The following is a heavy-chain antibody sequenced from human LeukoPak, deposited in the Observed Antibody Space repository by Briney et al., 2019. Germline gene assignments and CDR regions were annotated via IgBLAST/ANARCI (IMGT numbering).Heavy chain of an antibody. CDR3: VRENHGSFDY. D-gene: IGHD1-14*01. J-gene: IGHJ4*02. CDR1: GFSFSTYY. V-gene: IGHV3-21*01. Sequence: GGSLRLSCAASGFSFSTYYVNWVRQAPGKGLEWVSCISSSSTYIFYADSVRGRFAISRDNAKNSLYLQMNSLRANDTAVYYCVRENHGSFDYWGQGSLVTVSS. CDR2: ISSSSTYI.